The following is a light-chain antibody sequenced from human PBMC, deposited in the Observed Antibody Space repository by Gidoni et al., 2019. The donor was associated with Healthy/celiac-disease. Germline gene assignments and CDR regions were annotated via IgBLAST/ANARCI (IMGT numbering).Light chain of an antibody. CDR3: AAWDDSLSGDWV. CDR2: RNN. Sequence: QSVPTQPPSASGTPGQRVTISCSGSSSNIGSNYVYWYQQRPGTAPKRLIYRNNQRPSGVPDRFSGSKSGTSASLAISGLRSEDEADYYCAAWDDSLSGDWVFGGGTKLTVL. J-gene: IGLJ3*02. CDR1: SSNIGSNY. V-gene: IGLV1-47*01.